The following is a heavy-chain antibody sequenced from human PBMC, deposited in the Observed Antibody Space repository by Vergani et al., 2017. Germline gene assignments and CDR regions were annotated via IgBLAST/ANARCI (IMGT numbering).Heavy chain of an antibody. CDR1: GGTFSSYA. J-gene: IGHJ4*02. Sequence: QVQLVQSGAEVKKPGSSVKVSCKASGGTFSSYAISWVRQAPGQGLEWMGRIIPIFGTANYAQKFQGRVTITADESTSTAYMELSSLRSEDTAVYYCARHVTIYYDSSGYYDYWGQGTLVTVSS. CDR3: ARHVTIYYDSSGYYDY. V-gene: IGHV1-69*18. D-gene: IGHD3-22*01. CDR2: IIPIFGTA.